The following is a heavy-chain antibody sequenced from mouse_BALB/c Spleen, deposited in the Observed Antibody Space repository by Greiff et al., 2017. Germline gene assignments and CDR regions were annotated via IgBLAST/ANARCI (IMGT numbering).Heavy chain of an antibody. CDR3: ARRGWLQYYFDY. D-gene: IGHD2-3*01. Sequence: QVQLKQPGAELVKPGASVKLSCKASGYTFTSYWMHWVKQRPGQGLEWIGEINPSNGRTNYNEKFKSKATLTVDKSSSTAYMQLSSLTSEDSAVYYCARRGWLQYYFDYWGQGTTLTVSS. J-gene: IGHJ2*01. V-gene: IGHV1S81*02. CDR1: GYTFTSYW. CDR2: INPSNGRT.